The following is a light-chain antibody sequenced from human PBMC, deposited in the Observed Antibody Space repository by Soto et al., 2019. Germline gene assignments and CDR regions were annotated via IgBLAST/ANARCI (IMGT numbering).Light chain of an antibody. V-gene: IGKV4-1*01. Sequence: DIVMTQSPDSLAVSLGERATINCKSSQSVFYSSNTKNYLAWYQQRPGQAPRLLIYGASIRATGIPARFIGSGSGTEFTLTISSLQSEDFAVYYCQQYINWPRTFGQGTKVDIK. CDR2: GAS. CDR1: QSVFYSSNTKNY. CDR3: QQYINWPRT. J-gene: IGKJ1*01.